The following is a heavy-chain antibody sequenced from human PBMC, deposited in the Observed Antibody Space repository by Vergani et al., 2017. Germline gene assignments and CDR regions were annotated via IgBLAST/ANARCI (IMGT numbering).Heavy chain of an antibody. V-gene: IGHV3-21*01. Sequence: EVQLLESGGGLAQPGGSLRLSCAASGFTFSSYSMNWVRQAPGKGLEWVSSISSSSSYIYYADSVKGRFTISRDNAKNSLYLQMNSLRAEDTAVYYCARPACTSCLFDYWGQGTLVTVSS. J-gene: IGHJ4*02. CDR2: ISSSSSYI. D-gene: IGHD2-2*01. CDR3: ARPACTSCLFDY. CDR1: GFTFSSYS.